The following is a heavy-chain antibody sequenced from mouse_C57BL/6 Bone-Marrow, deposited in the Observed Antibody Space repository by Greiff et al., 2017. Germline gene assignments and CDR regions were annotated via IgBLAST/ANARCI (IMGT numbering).Heavy chain of an antibody. D-gene: IGHD2-2*01. CDR3: TRWLPFYAMDY. V-gene: IGHV1-15*01. Sequence: QVQLQQSGAELVRPGASVTLSCKASGYTFTDYEMHWVKQTPVHGLELIGAIDPETGGTAYNQKFKGKAILTADKSSSTAYMELRSLTSEDSAVYYCTRWLPFYAMDYWGQGTSVTVSS. CDR1: GYTFTDYE. J-gene: IGHJ4*01. CDR2: IDPETGGT.